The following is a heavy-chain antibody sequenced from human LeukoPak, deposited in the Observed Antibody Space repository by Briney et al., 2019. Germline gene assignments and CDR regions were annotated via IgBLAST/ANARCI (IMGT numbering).Heavy chain of an antibody. CDR3: ARSAAGTHYFDY. CDR2: IYPGDSDA. J-gene: IGHJ4*02. CDR1: GYSFTTYW. D-gene: IGHD6-13*01. Sequence: ESLKISCQGSGYSFTTYWIGWVRQMPGKGLEWMGIIYPGDSDARYSPSFQGQVTISADKSISTAYLQWSSLKASDTAMYYCARSAAGTHYFDYWGQGTLVTSS. V-gene: IGHV5-51*01.